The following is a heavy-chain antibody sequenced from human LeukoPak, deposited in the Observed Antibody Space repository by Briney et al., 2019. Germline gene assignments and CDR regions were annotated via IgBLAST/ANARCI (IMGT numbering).Heavy chain of an antibody. CDR3: ARELADIVATEVVVNYYYYMDV. D-gene: IGHD5-12*01. J-gene: IGHJ6*03. Sequence: ASVKVSCKASGDTFTSYGISWVRQAPGQGLEWMGWISAYNGNTNYAQKLQGRVTMTTDTSTSTAYMELRSLRSDDTAVYYCARELADIVATEVVVNYYYYMDVWGKGTTVTVSS. CDR1: GDTFTSYG. V-gene: IGHV1-18*01. CDR2: ISAYNGNT.